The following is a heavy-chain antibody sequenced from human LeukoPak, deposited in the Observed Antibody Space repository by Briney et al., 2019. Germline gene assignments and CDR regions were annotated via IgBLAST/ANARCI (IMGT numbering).Heavy chain of an antibody. J-gene: IGHJ4*02. V-gene: IGHV1-46*01. CDR1: GYSFTNYY. D-gene: IGHD6-19*01. CDR3: ARTRGCYFVY. Sequence: ASVRVSCKASGYSFTNYYIHWVRHAHGQGLEWMGMINPSGGSTTYAQKFQGRVTMTRDMSTSTVYMELSRLTSEDTAVYYCARTRGCYFVYWGEGTLVTVSS. CDR2: INPSGGST.